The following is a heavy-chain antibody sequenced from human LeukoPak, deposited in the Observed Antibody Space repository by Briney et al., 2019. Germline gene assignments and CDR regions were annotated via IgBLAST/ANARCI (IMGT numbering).Heavy chain of an antibody. CDR2: IYSGGST. CDR3: AREGLGYYYGSGSYFFDY. Sequence: GALRLSCAASGFTFSDYYMSWVRQAPGKGLEWVSVIYSGGSTYYADSVKGRFTISRDNSKNTLYLQMNSLRAEDTAVYYCAREGLGYYYGSGSYFFDYWGQGTLVTVSS. CDR1: GFTFSDYY. D-gene: IGHD3-10*01. V-gene: IGHV3-53*01. J-gene: IGHJ4*02.